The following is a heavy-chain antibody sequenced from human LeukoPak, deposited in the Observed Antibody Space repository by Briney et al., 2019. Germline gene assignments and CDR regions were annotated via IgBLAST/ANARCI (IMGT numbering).Heavy chain of an antibody. CDR2: FDPEDGET. CDR1: GYTLTELS. D-gene: IGHD3-9*01. V-gene: IGHV1-24*01. J-gene: IGHJ6*02. CDR3: ATDSQRPPYDILTGPRGYGMDV. Sequence: ASVKVSCKVSGYTLTELSMHWVRQAPGKGLEWMGGFDPEDGETIYAQKFQGRVTMTEDTSTDTAYMELSSLRPEDTAVYYCATDSQRPPYDILTGPRGYGMDVWGQGTTVTVSS.